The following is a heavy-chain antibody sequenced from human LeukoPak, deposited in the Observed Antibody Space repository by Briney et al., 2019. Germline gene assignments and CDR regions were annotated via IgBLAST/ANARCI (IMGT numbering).Heavy chain of an antibody. CDR1: GDSISRYY. D-gene: IGHD6-13*01. J-gene: IGHJ5*02. CDR3: ARDGGGSSWYKWFHP. Sequence: SETLSLTCTVSGDSISRYYWSWIRQPPGKGLEWIGYLYSSGITNYNPSLKSRVTLSIDTSNNQFSLKLNSVTAADTAVYYCARDGGGSSWYKWFHPWGQGTLVTVSS. CDR2: LYSSGIT. V-gene: IGHV4-59*01.